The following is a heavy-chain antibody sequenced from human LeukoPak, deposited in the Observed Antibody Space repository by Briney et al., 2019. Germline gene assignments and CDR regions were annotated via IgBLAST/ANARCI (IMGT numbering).Heavy chain of an antibody. CDR1: GGSISSSSYY. V-gene: IGHV4-39*01. CDR3: ARHKPSGYLYWYFDL. Sequence: SETLSLTCTVSGGSISSSSYYWGWIRQPPGKGLEWIGSIYYSGSTYYNPSLKSRVTTSVDTSKNQFSLKLSSVTAADTAVYYCARHKPSGYLYWYFDLWGRGTLVTVSS. CDR2: IYYSGST. D-gene: IGHD3-22*01. J-gene: IGHJ2*01.